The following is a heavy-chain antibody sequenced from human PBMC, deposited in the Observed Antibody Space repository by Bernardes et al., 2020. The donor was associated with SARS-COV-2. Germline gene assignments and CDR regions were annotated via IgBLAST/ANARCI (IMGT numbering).Heavy chain of an antibody. Sequence: ASVKVSCKASGYPFTGYYMHWVRQAPGQGLEWMGWINPNSGGTNFAQKFQGRVTMTRDTPISTAYMELSRLRSDDTAVYYCAIPPTNYDRYGMDVWGQGTTVTVSS. CDR2: INPNSGGT. CDR1: GYPFTGYY. D-gene: IGHD3-22*01. CDR3: AIPPTNYDRYGMDV. J-gene: IGHJ6*02. V-gene: IGHV1-2*02.